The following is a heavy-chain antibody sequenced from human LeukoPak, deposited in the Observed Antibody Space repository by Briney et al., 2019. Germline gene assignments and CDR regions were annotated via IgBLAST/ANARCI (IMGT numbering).Heavy chain of an antibody. CDR2: ISGGGEST. CDR3: AKDYSGSYYALDY. V-gene: IGHV3-23*01. J-gene: IGHJ4*02. Sequence: GGSLRLSCAASGFTFSNYAMSWDRQAPGKGLEWVSTISGGGESTYYAGSVKGQFTISRDNSKNMLYLQMNSLRAEDTAEYYCAKDYSGSYYALDYWGQGTLVTVSS. CDR1: GFTFSNYA. D-gene: IGHD1-26*01.